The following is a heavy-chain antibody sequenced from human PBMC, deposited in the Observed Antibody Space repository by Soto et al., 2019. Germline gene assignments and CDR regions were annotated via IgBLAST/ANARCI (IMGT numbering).Heavy chain of an antibody. CDR2: IYWDDVK. V-gene: IGHV2-5*02. Sequence: QITLKESGPTLVKSTQTLTLTCTFSGFSLTISGVGVGWIRQPPGKALEWLALIYWDDVKRYSPSLRSRLTITKDTSKNQVVLTMTNMDPVDTVTYYCARRPLNADYYDSSGYPSNWYFDLWGRGTLVTVSS. CDR1: GFSLTISGVG. D-gene: IGHD3-22*01. CDR3: ARRPLNADYYDSSGYPSNWYFDL. J-gene: IGHJ2*01.